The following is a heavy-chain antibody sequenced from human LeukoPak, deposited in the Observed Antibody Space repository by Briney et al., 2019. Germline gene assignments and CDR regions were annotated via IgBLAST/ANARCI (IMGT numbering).Heavy chain of an antibody. Sequence: PGWSLRLSCAASGFTFDDYGMSWVRQAPGKGLEWVAVVYWNGGWSGYADSVKGRFTISRDNAKNSLYLQMNSLRAEDTALYYCARWGDCTNGVCYIHYYYYYCMDVWGKGTTVTVSS. V-gene: IGHV3-20*04. D-gene: IGHD2-8*01. CDR1: GFTFDDYG. CDR2: VYWNGGWS. CDR3: ARWGDCTNGVCYIHYYYYYCMDV. J-gene: IGHJ6*03.